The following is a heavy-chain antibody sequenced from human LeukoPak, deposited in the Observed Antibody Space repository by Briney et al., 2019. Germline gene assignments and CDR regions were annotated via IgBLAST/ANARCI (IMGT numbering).Heavy chain of an antibody. J-gene: IGHJ4*02. CDR1: GYTFTQHG. V-gene: IGHV1-18*01. CDR3: ARDPSNTSGYYAYFDN. Sequence: ATVKVSCKASGYTFTQHGISWVRQAPGQGLEWMGWISCYNGDTHYAQKFQGRVTMTTDKSTSTAYMEVRSLRSDDTAVYYCARDPSNTSGYYAYFDNWGQGTLVTVST. CDR2: ISCYNGDT. D-gene: IGHD6-19*01.